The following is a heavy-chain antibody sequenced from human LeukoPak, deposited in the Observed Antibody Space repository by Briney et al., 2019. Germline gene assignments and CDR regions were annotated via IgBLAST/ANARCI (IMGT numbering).Heavy chain of an antibody. D-gene: IGHD6-13*01. CDR1: GFTFSSYT. J-gene: IGHJ3*02. CDR3: AKDIGPYSSSFENAFDI. Sequence: GGSLRLSCAASGFTFSSYTMNWVRQAPGKGLEWVSSISSSSSYIYYADSVKGRFTISRDNAKNSLYLQMNSLRAEDTALYYCAKDIGPYSSSFENAFDIWGQGTMVTVSS. V-gene: IGHV3-21*04. CDR2: ISSSSSYI.